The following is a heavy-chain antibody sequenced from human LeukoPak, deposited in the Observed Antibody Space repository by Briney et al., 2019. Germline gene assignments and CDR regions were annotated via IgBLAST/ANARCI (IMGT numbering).Heavy chain of an antibody. J-gene: IGHJ6*03. Sequence: GGSLRLSCAASGFTFSDYYMIWIRQAPGKGLDWISYISSSGTTIYYADSVKGRFTISRDNAKNLLSLQMNSLRAEDTAVYYCARDPYNGYYGDDYYYYMDVWGKGTTVTISS. CDR3: ARDPYNGYYGDDYYYYMDV. CDR2: ISSSGTTI. D-gene: IGHD4-17*01. V-gene: IGHV3-11*04. CDR1: GFTFSDYY.